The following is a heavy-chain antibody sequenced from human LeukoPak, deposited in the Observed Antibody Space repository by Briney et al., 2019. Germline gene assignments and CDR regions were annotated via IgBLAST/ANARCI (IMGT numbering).Heavy chain of an antibody. D-gene: IGHD5-18*01. Sequence: ASVKVSCKASGYTFTGYYMHWVRQAPGQGLEWMGWINPNSGGTNYAQKFQGRVTMTRDTSISTAYMELSRLRSDDTAVYYCARATHSYGPIHYYYMDAWGKGTTVTVSS. CDR1: GYTFTGYY. J-gene: IGHJ6*03. CDR3: ARATHSYGPIHYYYMDA. CDR2: INPNSGGT. V-gene: IGHV1-2*02.